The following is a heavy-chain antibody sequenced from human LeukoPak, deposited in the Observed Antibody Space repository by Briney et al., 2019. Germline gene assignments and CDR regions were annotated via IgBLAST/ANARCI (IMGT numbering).Heavy chain of an antibody. J-gene: IGHJ5*02. CDR1: GFTFSDYG. Sequence: PGGSLRLSCAASGFTFSDYGTQWVRQAPGQGLEWVVLISTDGSHKDYADSVKGRFTLSRDNSKNTLYLQMNSLRVEDTAVYYCAKDGTSSWFGEATWGQGTLVTVSS. CDR2: ISTDGSHK. D-gene: IGHD6-13*01. V-gene: IGHV3-30*18. CDR3: AKDGTSSWFGEAT.